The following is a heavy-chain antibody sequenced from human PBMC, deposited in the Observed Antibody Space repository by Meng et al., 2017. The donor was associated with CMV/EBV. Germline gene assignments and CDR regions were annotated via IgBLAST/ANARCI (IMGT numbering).Heavy chain of an antibody. CDR3: AKDWSDYGDHPLSGY. CDR1: GVTFSSYG. Sequence: VGRGGCGGALVRPGGPLGLSCAGSGVTFSSYGMHWVRQAPGKGLEWVAFIRYDGSNKYYADSVKGRFTISRDNSKNTLYLQMNSLRAEDTAVYYCAKDWSDYGDHPLSGYWGQGTLVTVSS. D-gene: IGHD4-17*01. CDR2: IRYDGSNK. J-gene: IGHJ4*02. V-gene: IGHV3-30*02.